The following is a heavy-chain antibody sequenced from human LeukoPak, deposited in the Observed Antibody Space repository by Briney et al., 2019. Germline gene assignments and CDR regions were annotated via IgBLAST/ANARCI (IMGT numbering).Heavy chain of an antibody. D-gene: IGHD6-13*01. CDR3: AGLAAALEAFDI. CDR1: GGSTTSYY. CDR2: IYYSGST. V-gene: IGHV4-59*08. Sequence: SQTLSLTCPVSGGSTTSYYWSWNRHPPRKGLEWNGYIYYSGSTNYNPSLKSRVTISVDTSKNQFSLKLSSVTAADTAVYYCAGLAAALEAFDIWGQGTMVTVSS. J-gene: IGHJ3*02.